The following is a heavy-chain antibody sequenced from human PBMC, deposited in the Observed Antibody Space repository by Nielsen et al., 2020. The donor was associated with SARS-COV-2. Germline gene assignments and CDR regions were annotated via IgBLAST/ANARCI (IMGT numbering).Heavy chain of an antibody. CDR2: IIPIFGTA. D-gene: IGHD6-13*01. V-gene: IGHV1-69*06. J-gene: IGHJ6*02. Sequence: WVRQAPGQGLEWMGGIIPIFGTANYAQKFPGRVTITADKSTSTAYMELSSLRSEDTAVYYCARDRRGDSSSWYSYYYYYGMDVWGQGTTVTVSS. CDR3: ARDRRGDSSSWYSYYYYYGMDV.